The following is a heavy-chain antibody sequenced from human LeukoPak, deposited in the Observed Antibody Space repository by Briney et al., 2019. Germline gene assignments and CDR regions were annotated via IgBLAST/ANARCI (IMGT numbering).Heavy chain of an antibody. CDR2: IYYSGST. CDR3: ARTSFGGREMYYYDSEDAFDI. V-gene: IGHV4-39*07. CDR1: GGSISSGSYY. D-gene: IGHD3-22*01. Sequence: PSETLSLTCTVSGGSISSGSYYWGWIRQPPGKGLEWIGSIYYSGSTYYNPSLKSRVTISVDTSKNQFSLKLSSVTAADTAVYYCARTSFGGREMYYYDSEDAFDIWGQGTMVTVSS. J-gene: IGHJ3*02.